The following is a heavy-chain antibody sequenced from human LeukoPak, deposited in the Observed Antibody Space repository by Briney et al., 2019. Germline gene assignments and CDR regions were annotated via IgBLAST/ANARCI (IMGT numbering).Heavy chain of an antibody. Sequence: GGSLRLSCEASEVTPSNYWMTWVRQAPGKGLEWVAVISYDGSNKYYADSVKGRFTISRDNSKNTLYLQMNSLRAEDTAVYYCAKELMVRGVIDAFDIWGQGTMVTVSS. CDR1: EVTPSNYW. CDR3: AKELMVRGVIDAFDI. CDR2: ISYDGSNK. V-gene: IGHV3-30*18. J-gene: IGHJ3*02. D-gene: IGHD3-10*01.